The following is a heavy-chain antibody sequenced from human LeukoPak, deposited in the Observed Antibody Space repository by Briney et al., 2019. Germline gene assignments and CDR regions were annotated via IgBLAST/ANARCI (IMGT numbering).Heavy chain of an antibody. Sequence: SETQSLTCAVSGGSIRSSSYYWGWIRQPPGKGLEWIGSIYYSGTTYYNPPLKSRVTISVDTSKNQFSLNLNSVTAADTAVYYSERHGVTTPVEYWGQGTLVTVSS. CDR3: ERHGVTTPVEY. CDR1: GGSIRSSSYY. V-gene: IGHV4-39*01. D-gene: IGHD4-17*01. J-gene: IGHJ4*02. CDR2: IYYSGTT.